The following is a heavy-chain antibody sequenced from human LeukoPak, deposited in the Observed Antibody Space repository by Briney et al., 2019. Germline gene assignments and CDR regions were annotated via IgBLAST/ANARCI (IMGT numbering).Heavy chain of an antibody. CDR3: ARAPSEVGGYYPESFRH. CDR1: GFTFSRYW. CDR2: IKSDGKT. D-gene: IGHD3-22*01. Sequence: GGSLRLSCEASGFTFSRYWMHWVRHAPGKGLVWVSRIKSDGKTNYADSVKGRFTISGANAKNTVSLQMDSLRAEDTGVYYCARAPSEVGGYYPESFRHWGQGTLVTVSS. V-gene: IGHV3-74*01. J-gene: IGHJ1*01.